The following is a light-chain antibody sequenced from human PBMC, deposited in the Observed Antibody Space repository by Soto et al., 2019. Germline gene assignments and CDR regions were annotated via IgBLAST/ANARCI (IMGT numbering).Light chain of an antibody. J-gene: IGKJ1*01. CDR1: QSVSSY. V-gene: IGKV3-20*01. Sequence: EIVLTQSPATLSLSPGERATXXXRASQSVSSYLAWYQQKPGQAPSLLIFDASRRATGIPDRFSGSGSGTDFTLTISRLEPEDFAVYYCQQYGASPWTFGQGTKVDIK. CDR2: DAS. CDR3: QQYGASPWT.